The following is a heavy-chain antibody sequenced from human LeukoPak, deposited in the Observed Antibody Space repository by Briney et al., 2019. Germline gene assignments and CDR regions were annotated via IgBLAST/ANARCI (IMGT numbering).Heavy chain of an antibody. CDR1: GFTFSSYG. D-gene: IGHD1-1*01. Sequence: PGGSLRLSCAASGFTFSSYGMSWVRQAPGKGLELISYITTSSRTIYYADSVKGRFTISRDNAKNSLYLQMNSLRAEDTAVYYCARDLNWSFDYWGQGTLVTVSS. J-gene: IGHJ4*02. V-gene: IGHV3-48*01. CDR3: ARDLNWSFDY. CDR2: ITTSSRTI.